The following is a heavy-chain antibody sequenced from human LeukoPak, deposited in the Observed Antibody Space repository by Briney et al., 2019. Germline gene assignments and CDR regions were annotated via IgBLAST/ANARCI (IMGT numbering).Heavy chain of an antibody. CDR3: AKRRTDSSGYYSGVDY. Sequence: GGSLRLSCAASGFTFSNYWMSWVRQAPGKGLEWVSAISGSGGSTYYADSVKGRFTISRDNSKNTLYLQMNSLRAEDTAVYYCAKRRTDSSGYYSGVDYWGQGTLVTVSS. CDR2: ISGSGGST. J-gene: IGHJ4*02. V-gene: IGHV3-23*01. CDR1: GFTFSNYW. D-gene: IGHD3-22*01.